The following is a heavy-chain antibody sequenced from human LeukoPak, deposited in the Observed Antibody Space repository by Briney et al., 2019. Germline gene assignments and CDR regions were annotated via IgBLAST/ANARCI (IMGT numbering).Heavy chain of an antibody. CDR2: IYYSGST. CDR3: ARGPERGYCSGGSCYRRSYYYYGMDV. CDR1: GGSISSYY. V-gene: IGHV4-59*12. J-gene: IGHJ6*02. D-gene: IGHD2-15*01. Sequence: PSETLSLTCTVSGGSISSYYWSWIRQPPGKGLEWIGYIYYSGSTNYNPSLKSRVTISVDTSKNQFSLKLSSVTAADTAVYYCARGPERGYCSGGSCYRRSYYYYGMDVWGQGTTVTVSS.